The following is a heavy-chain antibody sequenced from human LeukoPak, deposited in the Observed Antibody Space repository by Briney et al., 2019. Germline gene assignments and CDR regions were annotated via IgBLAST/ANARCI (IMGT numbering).Heavy chain of an antibody. V-gene: IGHV3-23*01. CDR3: ARKEIQIPLRYFDY. D-gene: IGHD3-9*01. J-gene: IGHJ4*02. Sequence: PGGSLRLSCAASGFTFSSYAMNWVRQAPGKGLEWVSAISGSGGSTYYADSVKGRFTISRDNSKNTLYLQMNRLRVEDTAVYYCARKEIQIPLRYFDYWGQGSPVTVSS. CDR2: ISGSGGST. CDR1: GFTFSSYA.